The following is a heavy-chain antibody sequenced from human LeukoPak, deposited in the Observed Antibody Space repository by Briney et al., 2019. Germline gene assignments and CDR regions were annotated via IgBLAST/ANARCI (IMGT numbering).Heavy chain of an antibody. CDR3: ARVGYYGSGSYYNENWFDP. J-gene: IGHJ5*02. CDR2: ISAYNGNT. V-gene: IGHV1-18*01. CDR1: GYTFTSYG. Sequence: ASAKVSCKASGYTFTSYGISWVRQAPGQGLEWMGWISAYNGNTNYAQKLQGRVTMTTDTSTSTAYMELRSLRSDDTAVYYCARVGYYGSGSYYNENWFDPWGQGTLVTVSS. D-gene: IGHD3-10*01.